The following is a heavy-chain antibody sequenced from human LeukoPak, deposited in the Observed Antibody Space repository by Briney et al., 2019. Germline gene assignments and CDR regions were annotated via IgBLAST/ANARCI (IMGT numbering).Heavy chain of an antibody. Sequence: GASVKVSCKSSGYTFTGYFVHWVRQAPGQGLEWMGWINPNSGGTNYAQKFQGRVTMTRDTSISIAYMELSRLRSDDTAVYYCARGVAGTPLTDYWGQGTLSPSPQ. J-gene: IGHJ4*02. D-gene: IGHD6-19*01. CDR2: INPNSGGT. CDR1: GYTFTGYF. CDR3: ARGVAGTPLTDY. V-gene: IGHV1-2*02.